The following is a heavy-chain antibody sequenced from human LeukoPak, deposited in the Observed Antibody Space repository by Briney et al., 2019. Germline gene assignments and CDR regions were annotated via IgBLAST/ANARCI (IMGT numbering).Heavy chain of an antibody. D-gene: IGHD3-16*01. V-gene: IGHV1-2*02. CDR1: GYTFTGYY. J-gene: IGHJ4*02. CDR3: ASLNTLFTFGEGNDY. CDR2: INPNSGGT. Sequence: GASVKVSCKASGYTFTGYYMHWVRQAPGQGLEWMGWINPNSGGTNYAQKFQGRVTMTRVTSISTAYMELSRLRSDDTAVYYCASLNTLFTFGEGNDYWGQGTLVTVSS.